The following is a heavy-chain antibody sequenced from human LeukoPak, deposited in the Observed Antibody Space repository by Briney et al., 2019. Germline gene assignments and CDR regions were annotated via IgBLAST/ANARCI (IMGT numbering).Heavy chain of an antibody. V-gene: IGHV4-4*09. CDR3: ARHPLQWHYYGSGAGAFDI. J-gene: IGHJ3*02. D-gene: IGHD3-10*01. CDR1: GGYISSYY. Sequence: PSETLSLTCTVSGGYISSYYWSWIRQPPGKGLEWIGYIYTSGSTNYNPSLKSRVTISVDTSKNQFSLKLSSVTAADTAVYYCARHPLQWHYYGSGAGAFDIWGQGTMVTVSS. CDR2: IYTSGST.